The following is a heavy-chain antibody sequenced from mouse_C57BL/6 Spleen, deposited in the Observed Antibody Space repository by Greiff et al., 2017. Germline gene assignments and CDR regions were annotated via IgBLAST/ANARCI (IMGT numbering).Heavy chain of an antibody. Sequence: EVKLQESGPGLVKPSQSLSLTCSVTGYSITSGYYWNWIRQFPGNKLEWMGYISYDGSNNYNPSLKNRISITRDTSKNQFFLKLNSVTAEDTATYCCARVTLRGYFDVWGTGTTVTVSS. CDR1: GYSITSGYY. CDR2: ISYDGSN. V-gene: IGHV3-6*01. CDR3: ARVTLRGYFDV. J-gene: IGHJ1*03. D-gene: IGHD1-1*01.